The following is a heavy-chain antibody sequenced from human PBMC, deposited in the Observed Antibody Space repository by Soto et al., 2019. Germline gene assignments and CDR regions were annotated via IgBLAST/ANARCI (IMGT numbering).Heavy chain of an antibody. CDR3: ARDPHDYWTSYWFDP. CDR2: ISAYDGKT. Sequence: ASVKVSCPSSGYNFNIYGINWVRQAPGQGLELMGWISAYDGKTTYAEKFQGRVTMTTDASTSTAYMELRSLRSDDTAVYYCARDPHDYWTSYWFDPWGKGSRITLPS. CDR1: GYNFNIYG. J-gene: IGHJ5*02. V-gene: IGHV1-18*01. D-gene: IGHD3-3*01.